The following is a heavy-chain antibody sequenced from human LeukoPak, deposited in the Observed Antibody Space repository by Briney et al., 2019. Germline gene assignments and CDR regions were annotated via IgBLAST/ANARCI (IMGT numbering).Heavy chain of an antibody. CDR1: GYTFTGHY. CDR3: ARDPETVVPAAIVWYYFDY. J-gene: IGHJ4*02. D-gene: IGHD2-2*02. CDR2: INPNSGGT. V-gene: IGHV1-2*02. Sequence: ASVKVSCKASGYTFTGHYMHWVRQAPGQGLEWMGWINPNSGGTNYAQKFQGRVTMTRDTSISTAYMELSRLRSDDTAVYYCARDPETVVPAAIVWYYFDYWGQGTLVTVSS.